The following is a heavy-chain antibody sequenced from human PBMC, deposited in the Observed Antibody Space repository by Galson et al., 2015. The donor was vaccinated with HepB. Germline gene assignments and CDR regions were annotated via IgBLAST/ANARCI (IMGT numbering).Heavy chain of an antibody. CDR1: GFTFSSYA. CDR2: ISYDGSNK. V-gene: IGHV3-30*04. D-gene: IGHD2-2*01. CDR3: ASYCSSTSCYSDS. Sequence: SLRLSCAASGFTFSSYAMHWVRQAPGKGLEWVAVISYDGSNKYYADSVKGRFTISRDNSKNTLYLQMNSLRAEDTAVYYCASYCSSTSCYSDSWGQGTLVTVSS. J-gene: IGHJ4*02.